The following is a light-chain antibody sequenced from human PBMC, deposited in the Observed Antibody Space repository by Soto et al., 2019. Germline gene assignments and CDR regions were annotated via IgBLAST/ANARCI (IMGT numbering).Light chain of an antibody. V-gene: IGLV1-44*01. Sequence: QSVRTQPPSASGTPGQRVTISCSGSSSNIATKSVNWYQQLPGTAPKLLIYSNSQRSSGVPDRFSGSKSGTSASLAIRGLQSEDEADYYCAAWDDSLNARYVFGTGTKLTVL. CDR1: SSNIATKS. J-gene: IGLJ1*01. CDR3: AAWDDSLNARYV. CDR2: SNS.